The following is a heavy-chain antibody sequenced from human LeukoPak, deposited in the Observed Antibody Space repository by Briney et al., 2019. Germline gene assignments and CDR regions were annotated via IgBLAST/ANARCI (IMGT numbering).Heavy chain of an antibody. J-gene: IGHJ3*02. D-gene: IGHD3-16*01. Sequence: SVKVSCKASGGTFSSYAVSWVQQAPGRGLEWIGGIIPIFGTADYPQKFQGRVTITTDESRSTAYLELRNLRSEDTAVYYCATGEVTYYSRWGFEIWGQGTMVTVSS. CDR3: ATGEVTYYSRWGFEI. CDR2: IIPIFGTA. CDR1: GGTFSSYA. V-gene: IGHV1-69*05.